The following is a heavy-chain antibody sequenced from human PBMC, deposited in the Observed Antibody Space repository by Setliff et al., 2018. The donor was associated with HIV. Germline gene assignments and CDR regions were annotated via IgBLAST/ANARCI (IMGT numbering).Heavy chain of an antibody. CDR2: IYYSGST. CDR1: GGSISSSSYY. D-gene: IGHD3-10*01. CDR3: ARHKGFGEFYFDY. Sequence: SETLSLTCTVSGGSISSSSYYWGWIRQPPGKGLEWIGSIYYSGSTYYNPSLKSRVTISADTSKNQFSLKLSSVTAADTAVYYCARHKGFGEFYFDYWGQGTLVTVSS. V-gene: IGHV4-39*01. J-gene: IGHJ4*02.